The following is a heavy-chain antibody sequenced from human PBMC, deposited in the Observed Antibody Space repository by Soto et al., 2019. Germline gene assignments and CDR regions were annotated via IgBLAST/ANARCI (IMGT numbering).Heavy chain of an antibody. Sequence: QVQLVQAGAEVKKPGASVKVSCKTSGYRFAKYSMHWVRQAPGQGLEWMGIINPSNGRTTYAEKFQGRVTMTRDTSTNTVYMELSSLRYEDTALVYCARAYTPMCLLTDALDYWGQGTLVTVSS. CDR3: ARAYTPMCLLTDALDY. J-gene: IGHJ4*02. CDR2: INPSNGRT. V-gene: IGHV1-46*01. D-gene: IGHD3-22*01. CDR1: GYRFAKYS.